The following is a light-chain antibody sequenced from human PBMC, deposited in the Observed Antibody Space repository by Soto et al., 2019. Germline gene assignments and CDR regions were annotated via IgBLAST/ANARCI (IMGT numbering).Light chain of an antibody. CDR1: QSVSSSY. V-gene: IGKV3-20*01. CDR3: QKYDSGIRT. J-gene: IGKJ4*01. CDR2: GAS. Sequence: EIVLTQSPGTLSLSPGERATLSCRASQSVSSSYLAWYQQKPGQAPRLLIYGASSRATGIPDRFSGSGSGTDFTLTISRLEPEDFAVYYCQKYDSGIRTFGGGTTVEIK.